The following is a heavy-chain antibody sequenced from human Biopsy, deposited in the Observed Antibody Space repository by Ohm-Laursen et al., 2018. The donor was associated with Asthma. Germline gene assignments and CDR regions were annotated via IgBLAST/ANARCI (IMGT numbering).Heavy chain of an antibody. Sequence: GSLRLSCAAPGFTFSSSAMSWVRQAPGKGLEWVSSITGSGGITYYADSLKGRFTISRDKSENTLYLQMNSLRAEDTAVYYCARAYGGNFFSGAFDIWGQGTMVTVSS. CDR2: ITGSGGIT. CDR1: GFTFSSSA. D-gene: IGHD4-23*01. J-gene: IGHJ3*02. CDR3: ARAYGGNFFSGAFDI. V-gene: IGHV3-23*01.